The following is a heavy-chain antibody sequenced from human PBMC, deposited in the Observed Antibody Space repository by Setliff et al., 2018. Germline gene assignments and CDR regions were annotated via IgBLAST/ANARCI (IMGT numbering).Heavy chain of an antibody. CDR2: IINSGST. V-gene: IGHV4-39*01. CDR3: VRTFNGSPADR. J-gene: IGHJ5*02. Sequence: SETLSLTCTVSGGSFTGTTYYWGWIRQSPGKGLEWIGTIINSGSTYYNPSLKSRVTMSVDTSKSQLSLKLSSVTAADTAVYYCVRTFNGSPADRWGQGTLVTVSS. CDR1: GGSFTGTTYY. D-gene: IGHD2-2*01.